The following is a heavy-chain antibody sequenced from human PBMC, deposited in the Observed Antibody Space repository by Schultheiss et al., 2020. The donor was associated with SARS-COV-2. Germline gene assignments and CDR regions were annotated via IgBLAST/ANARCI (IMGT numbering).Heavy chain of an antibody. V-gene: IGHV1-58*01. CDR1: GFTFTSSA. CDR2: IVVGSGNT. J-gene: IGHJ6*03. Sequence: KISCKASGFTFTSSAVQWVRQARGQRLEWIGWIVVGSGNTNYAQKFQERVTITRDMSTSTAYMELSSLRSEDTAVYYCAAEGAVAGKDMDVWGKGTTVTVSS. CDR3: AAEGAVAGKDMDV. D-gene: IGHD6-19*01.